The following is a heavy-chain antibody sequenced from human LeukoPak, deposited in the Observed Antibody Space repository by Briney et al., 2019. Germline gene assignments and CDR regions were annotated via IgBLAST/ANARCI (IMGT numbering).Heavy chain of an antibody. J-gene: IGHJ6*03. CDR1: GFTFSDFY. CDR2: ISGSTGTI. V-gene: IGHV3-11*04. Sequence: GGSLRLSCAASGFTFSDFYMTWIRQAPGKGLEWVSYISGSTGTIYYADSVKGRFTISRDNAKNSLYLQMNSLRAEDTAVYYCARDPYSGSYGDSYYYYMDVWGKGTTVTISS. D-gene: IGHD1-26*01. CDR3: ARDPYSGSYGDSYYYYMDV.